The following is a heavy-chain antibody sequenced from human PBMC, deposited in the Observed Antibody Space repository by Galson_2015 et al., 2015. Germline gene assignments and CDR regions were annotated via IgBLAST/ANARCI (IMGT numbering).Heavy chain of an antibody. CDR3: AKAHSSGWYYFDY. CDR1: G. J-gene: IGHJ4*02. Sequence: SLRLSCAASGMHWVRQAPGKGLEWVAVISYDGSNKYYADSVKGRFTISRDNSKNTLYLQMNSLTVEDTAVYYCAKAHSSGWYYFDYWGQGSLVTVSS. V-gene: IGHV3-30*18. D-gene: IGHD6-19*01. CDR2: ISYDGSNK.